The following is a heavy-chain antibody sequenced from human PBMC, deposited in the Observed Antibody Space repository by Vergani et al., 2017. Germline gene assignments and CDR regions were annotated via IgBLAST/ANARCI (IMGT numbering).Heavy chain of an antibody. CDR3: AKGELRSGVYYYYYGMDV. V-gene: IGHV3-30*18. J-gene: IGHJ6*02. CDR1: GFTFSSYG. CDR2: ISYDGSNN. D-gene: IGHD1-7*01. Sequence: VQLVESGGGVVQPGRSLRLSCAASGFTFSSYGMHWVRQAPGKGLEWVAVISYDGSNNYYADSVKGRFTISRDNSKNTLYLQMNSLRAEDTAVYYCAKGELRSGVYYYYYGMDVWGQGTTVTVS.